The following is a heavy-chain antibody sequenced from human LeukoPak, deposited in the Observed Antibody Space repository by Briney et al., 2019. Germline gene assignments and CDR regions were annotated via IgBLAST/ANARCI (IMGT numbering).Heavy chain of an antibody. V-gene: IGHV4-39*02. J-gene: IGHJ5*02. D-gene: IGHD3-10*01. CDR2: IYYSGST. CDR1: GGSISSSRYY. CDR3: AKDRRIGGFDP. Sequence: SETLSLTCTVSGGSISSSRYYWGWIRQAPGKGLEWIGIIYYSGSTYYNPSLKSRVTISLDTSKKQFSLKLSSVTAADTAVYYCAKDRRIGGFDPWGQGTLVTVSS.